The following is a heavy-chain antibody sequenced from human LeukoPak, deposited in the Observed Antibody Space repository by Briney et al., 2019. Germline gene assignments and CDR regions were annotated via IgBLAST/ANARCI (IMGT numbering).Heavy chain of an antibody. J-gene: IGHJ4*02. CDR1: GFIFRSET. V-gene: IGHV3-21*01. Sequence: GGSLRLSCAASGFIFRSETMVWVRQAPGKGLEWVSSISGDGASISYADSMKGRVTVSRDNGENSVFLHMNSLRADDTAVYYCARDADRGGDLDHWGQGSLVTVSS. CDR2: ISGDGASI. D-gene: IGHD2-15*01. CDR3: ARDADRGGDLDH.